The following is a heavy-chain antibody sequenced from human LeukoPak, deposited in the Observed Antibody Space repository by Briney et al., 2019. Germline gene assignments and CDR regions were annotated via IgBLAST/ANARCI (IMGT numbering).Heavy chain of an antibody. J-gene: IGHJ4*02. CDR1: GYSLNRHL. Sequence: GEPLKIPRKDSGYSLNRHLNGRGRQMPCTSLEWVGIINSGDSYPRYSPSFSGQVTISLDKSLNTAFLQWNTLEASDTAIYYCATAGYSCHREYYWGEGTLVAVSA. V-gene: IGHV5-51*01. CDR3: ATAGYSCHREYY. CDR2: INSGDSYP. D-gene: IGHD1-26*01.